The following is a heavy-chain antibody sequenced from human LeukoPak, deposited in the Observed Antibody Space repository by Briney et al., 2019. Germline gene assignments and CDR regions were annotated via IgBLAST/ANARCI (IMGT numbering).Heavy chain of an antibody. CDR1: GGSISSGSYY. D-gene: IGHD1-26*01. CDR2: IYTSGST. CDR3: ARTPGHLPYYYLRSPYMDV. V-gene: IGHV4-61*02. Sequence: PSETLSLTCTVSGGSISSGSYYWSWIRQPAGKGLEWIGRIYTSGSTNYNPSLKSRVTISVDTSKNQFSLKLNSVTAADTAVYYCARTPGHLPYYYLRSPYMDVWGKGTTVTVSS. J-gene: IGHJ6*03.